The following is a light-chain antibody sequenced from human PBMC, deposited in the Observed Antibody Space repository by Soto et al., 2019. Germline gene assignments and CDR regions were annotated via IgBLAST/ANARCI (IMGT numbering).Light chain of an antibody. CDR3: QQYGSSPWT. CDR2: GAS. V-gene: IGKV3-20*01. J-gene: IGKJ1*01. Sequence: EIVLTQSPGTLSLSPGERATLSCGASQRISSNYLAWYQQKAGQAPRLLIYGASSRATGIPDRFSGSGSGTDFTLTISRLEPEDFAVYNCQQYGSSPWTFGQGTKVDI. CDR1: QRISSNY.